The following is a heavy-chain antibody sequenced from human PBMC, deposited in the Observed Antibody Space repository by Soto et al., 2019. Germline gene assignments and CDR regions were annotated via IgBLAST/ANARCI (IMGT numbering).Heavy chain of an antibody. D-gene: IGHD3-9*01. CDR3: ATKTPAIAFDI. J-gene: IGHJ3*02. V-gene: IGHV3-21*01. CDR2: ISSSSSYI. CDR1: GFTFSSYS. Sequence: VGSLRLSCAASGFTFSSYSMNWVRQAPGKGLEWVSSISSSSSYIYYADSVKGRFTISRDNAKNSLYLQMNSLRAEDTAVYYCATKTPAIAFDIWGQGTMVTVSS.